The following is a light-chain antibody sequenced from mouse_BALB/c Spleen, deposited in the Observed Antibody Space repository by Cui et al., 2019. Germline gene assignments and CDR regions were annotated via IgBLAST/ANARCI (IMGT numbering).Light chain of an antibody. Sequence: QIVLTQSPAIMSASLGEEITLTCSASSRVSYMHWYQHKSGTSPKPVIYSTAHLASGVPSRFSGSGSGTFYSLTISSVEAEDAADYYCHQWSSYPWTFGGGTKLEIK. CDR2: STA. CDR3: HQWSSYPWT. J-gene: IGKJ1*01. CDR1: SRVSY. V-gene: IGKV4-80*01.